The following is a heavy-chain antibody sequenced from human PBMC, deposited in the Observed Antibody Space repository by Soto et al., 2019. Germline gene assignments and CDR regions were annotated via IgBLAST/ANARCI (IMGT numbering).Heavy chain of an antibody. CDR1: GFTFSSYG. V-gene: IGHV3-30*03. CDR3: ARDFIVWEPHPYYFDY. Sequence: QVQLVESEGDVVQPGRSLTLSCAASGFTFSSYGMHWVRQAPGKGLEWVAFISYDGSYKYYADSVKGRFTISRDNSKNTLFLQMNSLRAEDTAVFYCARDFIVWEPHPYYFDYWGQGTLVTVSS. D-gene: IGHD1-26*01. J-gene: IGHJ4*02. CDR2: ISYDGSYK.